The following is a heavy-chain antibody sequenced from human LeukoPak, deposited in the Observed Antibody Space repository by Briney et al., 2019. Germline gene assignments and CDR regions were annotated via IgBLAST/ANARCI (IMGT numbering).Heavy chain of an antibody. J-gene: IGHJ4*02. V-gene: IGHV3-53*01. Sequence: GGSLRLSCAASGFSVGSSYMSWVRQAPGKGLEWVSVIYSGGSTDYADSVKGRFTISRDNLKNTLYLQMNSLRAEDTAVYYCARGPAGYNWGQGTLVTFSS. D-gene: IGHD1-1*01. CDR1: GFSVGSSY. CDR3: ARGPAGYN. CDR2: IYSGGST.